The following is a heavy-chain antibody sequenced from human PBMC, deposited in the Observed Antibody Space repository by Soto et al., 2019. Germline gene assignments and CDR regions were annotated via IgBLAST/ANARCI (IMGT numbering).Heavy chain of an antibody. Sequence: QVQLQQWGAGLLKPSETLSLTCAVYGGSFSGYYWSWIRQPPGKGLEWIGEINHSGSTTYNPSLKSRVTISVDTSKNQFSLKLSSVNAADTAVYYCAGSKGADILTGPNYYYYYMDVWGKGTTVTVSS. CDR3: AGSKGADILTGPNYYYYYMDV. J-gene: IGHJ6*03. CDR2: INHSGST. D-gene: IGHD3-9*01. V-gene: IGHV4-34*01. CDR1: GGSFSGYY.